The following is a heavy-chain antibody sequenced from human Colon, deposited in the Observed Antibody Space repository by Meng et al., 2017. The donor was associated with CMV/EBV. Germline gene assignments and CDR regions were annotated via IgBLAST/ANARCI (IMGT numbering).Heavy chain of an antibody. Sequence: SETLSLTCTVSGGSVSTANYYWSWVRQPPGKGLEWIGYISYNGKTNYNPSLKSRVTITRDTSKNQFSLELTSVTAADTAFYYCARESMVAVRRYFYYVMDVWGQGTTVTVSS. D-gene: IGHD2-8*01. CDR3: ARESMVAVRRYFYYVMDV. CDR1: GGSVSTANYY. V-gene: IGHV4-61*01. J-gene: IGHJ6*02. CDR2: ISYNGKT.